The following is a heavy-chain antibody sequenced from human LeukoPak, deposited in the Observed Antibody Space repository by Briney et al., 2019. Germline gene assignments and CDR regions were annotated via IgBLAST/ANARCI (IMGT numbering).Heavy chain of an antibody. CDR1: GYTFTSYD. V-gene: IGHV1-8*01. Sequence: ASVKVSCKASGYTFTSYDINWVRQATGQGLEWMGWMNPNSGNTGYAQKSQGRVTMTRNTSISTAYMELSSLRSEDTAVYYCARDQDIVVVVAALRQREMGGFDPWGQGTLVTVSS. CDR2: MNPNSGNT. CDR3: ARDQDIVVVVAALRQREMGGFDP. J-gene: IGHJ5*02. D-gene: IGHD2-15*01.